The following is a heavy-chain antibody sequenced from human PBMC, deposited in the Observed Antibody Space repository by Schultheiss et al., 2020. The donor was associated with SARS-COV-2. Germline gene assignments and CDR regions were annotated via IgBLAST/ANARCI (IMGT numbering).Heavy chain of an antibody. CDR3: ARGRRQWLVFQYYGMDV. D-gene: IGHD6-19*01. V-gene: IGHV4-61*01. Sequence: SETLSLTCTVSGGSVTSGSYYWSWIRQPPGKGLEWIGYIYYSGSTNYNPSLKSRVTISVDKSKNQFSLKLSSVTAADTAVYYCARGRRQWLVFQYYGMDVWGQGTTVTVSS. J-gene: IGHJ6*02. CDR1: GGSVTSGSYY. CDR2: IYYSGST.